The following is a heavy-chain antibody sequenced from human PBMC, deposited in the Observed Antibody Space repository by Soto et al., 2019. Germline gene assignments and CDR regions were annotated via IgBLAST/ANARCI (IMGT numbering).Heavy chain of an antibody. CDR1: GFTFSSYG. D-gene: IGHD6-19*01. V-gene: IGHV3-30*18. CDR2: ISYDGSNK. Sequence: QVPLVESGGGVVQPGRSLRLSFAASGFTFSSYGMHWVRQAPGKGLEWVAVISYDGSNKYYADSVKGRFTVSRDNSKNTLVPQMNSLRAEPTAVYYCAKDSIAVAGYMYYFDYWGHGALVTVSS. J-gene: IGHJ4*01. CDR3: AKDSIAVAGYMYYFDY.